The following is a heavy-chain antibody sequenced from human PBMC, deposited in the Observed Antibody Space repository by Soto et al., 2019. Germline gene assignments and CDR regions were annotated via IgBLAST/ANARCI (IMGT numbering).Heavy chain of an antibody. D-gene: IGHD1-26*01. CDR2: IYFSGNT. CDR1: GGSVSSRSYY. CDR3: ARHPLHRVGASISAFDI. J-gene: IGHJ3*02. Sequence: SETLSLTCTVSGGSVSSRSYYWGWIRQAPGRGLEWIGSIYFSGNTYYNPSLKSRVTISVDTSKNQFSLNLNSVTAADTAVYYCARHPLHRVGASISAFDIWGQGTVVT. V-gene: IGHV4-39*01.